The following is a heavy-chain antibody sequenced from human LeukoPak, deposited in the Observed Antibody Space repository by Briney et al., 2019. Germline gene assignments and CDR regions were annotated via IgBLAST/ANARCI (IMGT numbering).Heavy chain of an antibody. CDR1: GYTFTGYY. D-gene: IGHD3-9*01. CDR2: INPNSGGT. V-gene: IGHV1-2*02. CDR3: ARVGSYRRYFDWSPLNWFDP. J-gene: IGHJ5*02. Sequence: ASVKVSCKASGYTFTGYYMHWVRQAPGQGLEWMGWINPNSGGTNYAQKFQGRVTMTRDTSISTAYMELSRLRSDDTAVYYCARVGSYRRYFDWSPLNWFDPWGQGTLVTVSS.